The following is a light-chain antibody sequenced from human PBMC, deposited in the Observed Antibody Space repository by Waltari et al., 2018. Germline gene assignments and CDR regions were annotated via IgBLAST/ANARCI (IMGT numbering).Light chain of an antibody. V-gene: IGKV3-20*01. Sequence: EIVLTQSPGTLSLSPGERATLSCRASQSVSSSYLDWYRQKHGQAPMLLIYGASSRATGIPDRFSGSGSGTDFTLTISRLEPEDFAVYYCQQYGSSPPLITFGQGTRLEIK. CDR3: QQYGSSPPLIT. CDR2: GAS. CDR1: QSVSSSY. J-gene: IGKJ5*01.